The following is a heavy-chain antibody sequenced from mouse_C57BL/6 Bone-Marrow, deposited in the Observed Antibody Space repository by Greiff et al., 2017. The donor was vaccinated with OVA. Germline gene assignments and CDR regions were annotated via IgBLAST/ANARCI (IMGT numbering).Heavy chain of an antibody. J-gene: IGHJ1*03. V-gene: IGHV1-7*01. CDR1: GYTFTSYW. Sequence: VMLVESGAELAKPGASVKLSCKASGYTFTSYWMHWVKQRPGQGLEWIGYINPSSGYTKYNQKFKDKATLTADKSSSTAYMQLSSLTYEDSVVYYCARSRVSPWYFDVWGTGTTVTVSS. CDR3: ARSRVSPWYFDV. D-gene: IGHD2-5*01. CDR2: INPSSGYT.